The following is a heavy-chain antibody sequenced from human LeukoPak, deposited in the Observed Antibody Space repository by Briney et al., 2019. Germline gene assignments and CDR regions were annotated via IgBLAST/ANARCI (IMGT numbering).Heavy chain of an antibody. V-gene: IGHV4-4*07. CDR1: GDSISSSS. CDR3: ARVIGSWKFDS. CDR2: IYTSGSA. J-gene: IGHJ4*02. Sequence: SETLSLTCTVSGDSISSSSWSWIRQPAGKGLEWIGRIYTSGSANYNPSLKSRVTMSVDTSKNQFFLKLSSVTAADTAVYYCARVIGSWKFDSWGQGTLVTVSS. D-gene: IGHD2-21*01.